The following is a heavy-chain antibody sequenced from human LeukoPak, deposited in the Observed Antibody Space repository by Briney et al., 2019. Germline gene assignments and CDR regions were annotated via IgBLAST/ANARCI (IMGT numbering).Heavy chain of an antibody. D-gene: IGHD4-17*01. Sequence: ESLRLSCAASGFALTSYAMSWVRQAPGQGLEWVSSISISGVSTYYADSVKGRFTISRDNSENTLHLQMNSLRAEDTAVYYCAKGSYGDYEHWGQGTLVTVSS. J-gene: IGHJ1*01. V-gene: IGHV3-23*01. CDR1: GFALTSYA. CDR2: ISISGVST. CDR3: AKGSYGDYEH.